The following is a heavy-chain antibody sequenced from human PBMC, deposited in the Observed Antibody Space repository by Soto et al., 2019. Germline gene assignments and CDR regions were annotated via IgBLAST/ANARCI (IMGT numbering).Heavy chain of an antibody. D-gene: IGHD3-22*01. V-gene: IGHV1-46*01. CDR1: GYTFTSYY. CDR2: INPSGGST. CDR3: ARVPFYDSSGHPPPPYYYYGMDV. Sequence: QVQLVQSGAEVKKPGASVKVSCKASGYTFTSYYMHWVRQAPGQGLEWMGIINPSGGSTSYAQRFQGRFTLTRDTSTITVYLELSSLRSEDTAVYYCARVPFYDSSGHPPPPYYYYGMDVWGQGTTVTVSS. J-gene: IGHJ6*02.